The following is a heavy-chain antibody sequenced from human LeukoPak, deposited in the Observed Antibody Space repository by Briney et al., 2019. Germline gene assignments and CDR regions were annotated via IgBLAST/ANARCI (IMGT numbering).Heavy chain of an antibody. CDR1: GGSFSGYY. D-gene: IGHD3-3*01. CDR3: AFYDFWSGYLDY. V-gene: IGHV4-34*01. Sequence: SETLSLTCAVYGGSFSGYYWSWIRQPPGKGLEWIGEINHSGSTNYNPSLKSRVTISVDTSKNQFSLKLSSVTAADTAVYYCAFYDFWSGYLDYWGQGTLVTVSS. CDR2: INHSGST. J-gene: IGHJ4*02.